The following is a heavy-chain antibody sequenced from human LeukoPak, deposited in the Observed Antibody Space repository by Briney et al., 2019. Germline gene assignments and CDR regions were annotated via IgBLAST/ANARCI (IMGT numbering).Heavy chain of an antibody. CDR1: GGSISSGSYY. CDR3: ARGKAVTTLYFDY. D-gene: IGHD4-17*01. Sequence: SETLSLTCTVSGGSISSGSYYWSWIRQPAGKGLEWIVRIYTSGSTNYNPSLKSRVTISVDTSKNQFSLKLSSVTAADTAVYYCARGKAVTTLYFDYWGQGTLVTVSS. V-gene: IGHV4-61*02. J-gene: IGHJ4*02. CDR2: IYTSGST.